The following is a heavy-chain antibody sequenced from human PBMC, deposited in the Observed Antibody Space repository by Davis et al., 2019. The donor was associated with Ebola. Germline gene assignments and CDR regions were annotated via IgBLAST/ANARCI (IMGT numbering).Heavy chain of an antibody. CDR3: ARNSITKFNWLDP. D-gene: IGHD1-14*01. CDR1: GGSIRSYY. CDR2: IYYTGST. J-gene: IGHJ5*02. V-gene: IGHV4-59*01. Sequence: MPSETLSLTCTVSGGSIRSYYWSWIRQPPGKGLEWMGYIYYTGSTDYNPSLKSRVTISVDTSRNQFSLKMRSVTAADTAVYYCARNSITKFNWLDPWGQGALVTVSS.